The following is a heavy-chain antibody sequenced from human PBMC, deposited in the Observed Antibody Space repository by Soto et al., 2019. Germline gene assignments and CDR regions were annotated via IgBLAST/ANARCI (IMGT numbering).Heavy chain of an antibody. CDR3: ARELFTTGPPPAAYYYYYGMDV. V-gene: IGHV1-8*01. J-gene: IGHJ6*02. CDR2: MNPNSGNT. CDR1: GYTFTSYD. D-gene: IGHD1-26*01. Sequence: VASVKVSCKASGYTFTSYDINWVRQATGQGLEWMGWMNPNSGNTGYAQKFQGRVTMTRNTSISTAYMELSSLRSEDTAVYYCARELFTTGPPPAAYYYYYGMDVWGQGTTVTVSS.